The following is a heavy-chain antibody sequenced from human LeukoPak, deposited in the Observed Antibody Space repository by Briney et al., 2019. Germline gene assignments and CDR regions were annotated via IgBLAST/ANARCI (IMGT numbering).Heavy chain of an antibody. CDR3: VRNKERLFDYFDY. CDR2: IKQDGSEK. J-gene: IGHJ4*02. CDR1: GFTFSSYW. Sequence: PGGSLRLSCAASGFTFSSYWMSWVRQAPGKGLEWVANIKQDGSEKYYVDSVKGRFTISRDNAKKSLYLQMNSLRAEDTAVYYCVRNKERLFDYFDYWGQGTLVTVSS. D-gene: IGHD1-26*01. V-gene: IGHV3-7*01.